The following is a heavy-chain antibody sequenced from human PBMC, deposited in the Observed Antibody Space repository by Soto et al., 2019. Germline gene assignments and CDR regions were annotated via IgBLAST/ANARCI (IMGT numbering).Heavy chain of an antibody. CDR2: INSDGSST. CDR3: ARDPGAWELPIDY. V-gene: IGHV3-74*01. J-gene: IGHJ4*02. Sequence: EVQLVESGGGLVQPGGSLRLSCAASGFTFSSYWMHWVRQAPGKGLVWVARINSDGSSTSYADSVKGRFTISRDNTKNTLYLQMNSLRAEDTAVYYCARDPGAWELPIDYWGQGTLVTVSS. CDR1: GFTFSSYW. D-gene: IGHD1-26*01.